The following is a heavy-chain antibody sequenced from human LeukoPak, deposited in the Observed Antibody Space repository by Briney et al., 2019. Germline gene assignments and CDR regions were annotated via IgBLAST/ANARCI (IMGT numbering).Heavy chain of an antibody. CDR1: GFTFSSYG. CDR3: AKDHSRGYSHGPFDF. CDR2: IQYDGSNK. J-gene: IGHJ4*02. Sequence: PGGSLRLSCAASGFTFSSYGMHWVRQAPGKGLEWVAFIQYDGSNKYCADSGKGRFTISRDNSRNTVHLQMNSLRGEDTAVYSCAKDHSRGYSHGPFDFWGQGTLVTVSS. V-gene: IGHV3-30*02. D-gene: IGHD5-18*01.